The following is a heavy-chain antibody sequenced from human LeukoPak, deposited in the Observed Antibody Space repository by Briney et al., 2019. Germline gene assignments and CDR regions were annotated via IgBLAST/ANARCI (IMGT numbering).Heavy chain of an antibody. D-gene: IGHD3-10*01. J-gene: IGHJ6*03. Sequence: ASVKVSCKASGGTFSSYAISWVRQAPGQGLEWMGGIIPIFGTANYVQKFQGRVTITADKSTSTAYMELSSLRSEDTAVYYCARAQYGSGSYYNLSPQWVWTPYYYYMDVWGKGTTVTVSS. CDR2: IIPIFGTA. V-gene: IGHV1-69*06. CDR1: GGTFSSYA. CDR3: ARAQYGSGSYYNLSPQWVWTPYYYYMDV.